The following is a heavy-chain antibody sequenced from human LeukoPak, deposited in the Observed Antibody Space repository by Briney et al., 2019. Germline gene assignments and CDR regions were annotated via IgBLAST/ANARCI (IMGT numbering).Heavy chain of an antibody. D-gene: IGHD1-1*01. Sequence: ASVKVSCKASGYTFSSYRFSWLRQAPGQGLEWMGWINAYNGNTNYAQNLQGRVTMTTGTSTSTAYMELRSLRSDDTAVYYCARRQGTTLNVDHWGQGTLVTVSS. V-gene: IGHV1-18*01. CDR3: ARRQGTTLNVDH. CDR2: INAYNGNT. CDR1: GYTFSSYR. J-gene: IGHJ4*02.